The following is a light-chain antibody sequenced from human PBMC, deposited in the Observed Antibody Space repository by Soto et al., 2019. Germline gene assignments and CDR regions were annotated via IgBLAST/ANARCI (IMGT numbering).Light chain of an antibody. Sequence: DIQMTQAPSTLSGSVGDRVTITCRASQTISSWLAWYQQKPGKAPKLLIYKASTLKSGVQSRFSGSGSATEFTLTISSLQPDDFATYYCQHYNSHSPAFGQETKLDIK. CDR1: QTISSW. J-gene: IGKJ1*01. CDR3: QHYNSHSPA. V-gene: IGKV1-5*03. CDR2: KAS.